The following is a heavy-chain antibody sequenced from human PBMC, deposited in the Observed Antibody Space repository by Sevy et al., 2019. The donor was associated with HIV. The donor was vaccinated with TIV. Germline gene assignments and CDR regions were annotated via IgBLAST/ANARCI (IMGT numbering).Heavy chain of an antibody. Sequence: GESLKISCAASGFTFSTYAMNWVRQASGKGLEWVSSISNGGSGGSTDYADSVRGRFTISRDNSKNTLYLQMNSLRAEDTAVYYCAKEPYYHDSSPGYWGQGTLVTVSS. J-gene: IGHJ4*02. V-gene: IGHV3-23*01. D-gene: IGHD3-22*01. CDR3: AKEPYYHDSSPGY. CDR2: ISNGGSGGST. CDR1: GFTFSTYA.